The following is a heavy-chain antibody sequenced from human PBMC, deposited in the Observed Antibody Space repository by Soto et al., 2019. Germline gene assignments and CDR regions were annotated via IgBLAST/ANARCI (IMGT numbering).Heavy chain of an antibody. CDR2: IDPSDSYT. CDR1: GYSFTIYW. CDR3: ARQGFPFSRDQLATDY. J-gene: IGHJ4*02. V-gene: IGHV5-10-1*01. D-gene: IGHD2-2*01. Sequence: GESLKISCKGSGYSFTIYWISWVRQMPGKGLEWMGRIDPSDSYTNYSPSFQGHVTISADKSISTAYLQWSSLKASDTAMYYCARQGFPFSRDQLATDYWGQGTLVTVSS.